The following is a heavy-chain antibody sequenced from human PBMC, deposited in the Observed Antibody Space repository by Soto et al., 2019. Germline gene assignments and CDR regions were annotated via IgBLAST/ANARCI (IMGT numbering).Heavy chain of an antibody. J-gene: IGHJ4*02. CDR2: ISSSGSTI. D-gene: IGHD6-6*01. V-gene: IGHV3-48*03. CDR1: GFTFSSYE. CDR3: AKDLGSSSRGA. Sequence: EVQLVESGGGLVQPGGSLRLSCAASGFTFSSYEMNWVRQAPGKGLEWVSYISSSGSTIYYADSVKGRFTISRDNAKNSLYLQMNSLRAEDTAVYYCAKDLGSSSRGAWGQGTLVTVSS.